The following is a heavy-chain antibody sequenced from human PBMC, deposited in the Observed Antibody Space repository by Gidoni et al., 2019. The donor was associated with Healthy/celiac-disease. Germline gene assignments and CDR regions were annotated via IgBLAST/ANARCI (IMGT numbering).Heavy chain of an antibody. J-gene: IGHJ4*02. Sequence: EVQLVESGGVVVQPGGSLRLSCAASGFTFDDYTMHWVRQAPGKGLEWVSLISWDGGSTYYADSVKGRFTISRDNSKNSLYLQMNSLRTEDTALYYCAKGGYYDFQTYYFDYWGQGTLVTVSS. D-gene: IGHD3-22*01. CDR2: ISWDGGST. CDR3: AKGGYYDFQTYYFDY. CDR1: GFTFDDYT. V-gene: IGHV3-43*01.